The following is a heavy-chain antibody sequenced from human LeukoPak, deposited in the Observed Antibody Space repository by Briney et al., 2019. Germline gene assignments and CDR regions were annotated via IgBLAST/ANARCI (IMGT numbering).Heavy chain of an antibody. J-gene: IGHJ4*02. CDR2: ISSSSRNT. CDR1: GFTFSTYS. D-gene: IGHD3-3*01. Sequence: GGSLRLSCAVSGFTFSTYSMTWVRQAPGKGLEWVSSISSSSRNTYYTESVRGRFTISRDNAKNSLFLQMNSLRVEDTAVYYCAKGGTFGVDISDYWGQGTLVTVSS. CDR3: AKGGTFGVDISDY. V-gene: IGHV3-21*01.